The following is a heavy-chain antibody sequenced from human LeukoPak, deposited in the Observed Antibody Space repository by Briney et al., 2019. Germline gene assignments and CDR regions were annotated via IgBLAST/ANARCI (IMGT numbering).Heavy chain of an antibody. CDR2: IYYSGNT. CDR1: GGSISTYY. D-gene: IGHD3-16*02. Sequence: PSETLSLTCTVSGGSISTYYWSWIRQPPGKGLEWIGYIYYSGNTIYNPFLKSRFTISIDTSTNQFSLKLSSVNAADTAVYYCARAVYDYIWGSYRFDYWGQGTLVTVSS. CDR3: ARAVYDYIWGSYRFDY. V-gene: IGHV4-59*12. J-gene: IGHJ4*02.